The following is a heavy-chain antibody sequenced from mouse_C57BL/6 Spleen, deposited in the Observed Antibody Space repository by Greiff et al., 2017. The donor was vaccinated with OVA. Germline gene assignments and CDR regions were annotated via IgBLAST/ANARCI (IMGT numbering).Heavy chain of an antibody. Sequence: DVKLVESGGGLVKPGGSLKLSCAASGFTFSSYGMSWVRQTPDKRLEWVATISSGGSYTYYPDSVKGRFTISRDNAKNTLYLQMSSLKSEDTAMYYCARHDGYFDYWGQGTTLTVSS. CDR1: GFTFSSYG. D-gene: IGHD2-3*01. J-gene: IGHJ2*01. CDR3: ARHDGYFDY. CDR2: ISSGGSYT. V-gene: IGHV5-6*03.